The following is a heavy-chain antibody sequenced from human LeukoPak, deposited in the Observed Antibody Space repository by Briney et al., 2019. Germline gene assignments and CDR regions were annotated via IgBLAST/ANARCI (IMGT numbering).Heavy chain of an antibody. D-gene: IGHD1-26*01. V-gene: IGHV1-8*03. CDR1: GYTLTSYD. CDR3: ARVQDLVGARKARLGY. Sequence: ASLTVSCKASGYTLTSYDINSVRQAPGQRLEWMGWMNPNSGNTGYAQKFQGRDTITRNTSISTAYMELSSLRSEDTAVYFCARVQDLVGARKARLGYWGQGTLVTVSS. J-gene: IGHJ4*02. CDR2: MNPNSGNT.